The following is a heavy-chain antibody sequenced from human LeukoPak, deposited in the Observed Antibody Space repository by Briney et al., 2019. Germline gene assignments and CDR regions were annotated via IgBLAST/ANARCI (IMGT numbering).Heavy chain of an antibody. D-gene: IGHD2-21*01. CDR2: VYSSGST. CDR1: GASISSYY. V-gene: IGHV4-4*07. J-gene: IGHJ6*03. CDR3: ARIPFRNYYMDV. Sequence: SETLSLTCTVSGASISSYYWSWIRQPAGKGLEWIGRVYSSGSTNYNPSLKSRVTMSVDTSTNQFSLRLSSVTAADTAIYYCARIPFRNYYMDVWGKGTTVTVSS.